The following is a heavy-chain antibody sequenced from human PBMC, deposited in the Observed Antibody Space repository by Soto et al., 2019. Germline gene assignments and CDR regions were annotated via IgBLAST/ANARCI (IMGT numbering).Heavy chain of an antibody. CDR3: ARDLGLLAVAGKFDY. CDR1: GFTFSSYG. J-gene: IGHJ4*02. D-gene: IGHD6-19*01. V-gene: IGHV3-33*01. Sequence: GGSLRLSCAASGFTFSSYGMHWVRQAPGKGLEWVAVIWYDGSNKYYADSVKGRFTISRDNSKNTLYLQMNSLRAEDTAVYYCARDLGLLAVAGKFDYWGQGTLVTVSS. CDR2: IWYDGSNK.